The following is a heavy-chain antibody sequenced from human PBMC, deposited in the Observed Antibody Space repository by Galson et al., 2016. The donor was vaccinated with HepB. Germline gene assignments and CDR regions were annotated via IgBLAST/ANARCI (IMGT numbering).Heavy chain of an antibody. Sequence: SLRLSCATSGLTFNNHGMHWVRQAPGKGLECVAVISFDGSKEFYADSVKDRFTISRDNSKNTLYLQMNSLRVEDTAVYYCAKGAWRQPLDYWGQGTLVTVSS. V-gene: IGHV3-30*18. D-gene: IGHD5-12*01. CDR1: GLTFNNHG. CDR2: ISFDGSKE. CDR3: AKGAWRQPLDY. J-gene: IGHJ4*02.